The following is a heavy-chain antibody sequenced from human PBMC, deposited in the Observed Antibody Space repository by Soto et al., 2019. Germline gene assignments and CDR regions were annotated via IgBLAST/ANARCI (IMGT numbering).Heavy chain of an antibody. D-gene: IGHD2-2*01. CDR3: AREVVVPPAAMGWFGP. CDR1: GYTFTSYA. V-gene: IGHV1-3*01. Sequence: QVQLVQSGAEVKKPGASVKVSCKASGYTFTSYAMHWVRQAPGQRLEWMGWINAGNGNTKYSQKFQGRVTITRDTSASTAYMELSSLRSEDTAVYYCAREVVVPPAAMGWFGPWGQGTLVTVSS. CDR2: INAGNGNT. J-gene: IGHJ5*02.